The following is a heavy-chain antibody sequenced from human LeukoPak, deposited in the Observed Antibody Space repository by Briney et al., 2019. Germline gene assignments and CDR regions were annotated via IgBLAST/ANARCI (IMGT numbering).Heavy chain of an antibody. V-gene: IGHV4-38-2*01. J-gene: IGHJ5*02. CDR2: IYHSGST. Sequence: SETLSLTCAVSGYSISSGYYWGWIRQPPGKGLEWIGSIYHSGSTYYNPSLKSRVTISVDTSKNQFSLKLSSVTAADTAVYYCARLSVYHYSGSYLIRGRFDPWGQGTLVTVSS. D-gene: IGHD3-10*01. CDR3: ARLSVYHYSGSYLIRGRFDP. CDR1: GYSISSGYY.